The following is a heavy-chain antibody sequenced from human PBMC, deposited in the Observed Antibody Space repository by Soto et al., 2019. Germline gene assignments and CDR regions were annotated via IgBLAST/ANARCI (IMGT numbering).Heavy chain of an antibody. CDR1: GDSISGCY. V-gene: IGHV4-59*01. Sequence: SETLSLTCTVSGDSISGCYWSWIRQPPGKGLEWLGYMDNSGSTNYNPSLKSRVTISVDTSKNQFSLKLSSVTAADTAVYYCARGRDGYNYGFDYWGQGTLVTVSS. D-gene: IGHD5-12*01. CDR3: ARGRDGYNYGFDY. CDR2: MDNSGST. J-gene: IGHJ4*02.